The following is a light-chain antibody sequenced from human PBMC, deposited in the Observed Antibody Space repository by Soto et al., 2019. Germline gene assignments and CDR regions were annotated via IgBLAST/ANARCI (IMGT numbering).Light chain of an antibody. J-gene: IGKJ1*01. V-gene: IGKV1-39*01. CDR2: SAT. CDR1: QSFSNY. CDR3: QQTYTIPWT. Sequence: DIQMTQSPSSVSASVGDRVTITCRTSQSFSNYLAWYQHRPGKAPKLLIYSATVLQSGVPSRFSGSGSGTDFTLTISRLQPEDSATYYCQQTYTIPWTFGQGTRVAIK.